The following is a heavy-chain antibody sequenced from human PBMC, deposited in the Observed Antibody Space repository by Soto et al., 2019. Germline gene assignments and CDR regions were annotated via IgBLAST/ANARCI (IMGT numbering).Heavy chain of an antibody. CDR3: ARGRRGYSCYVPFGY. Sequence: GASVKVSCKASGYTFTGYYMHWVRQAPGQGLEWMGWINPNSGGTNYAQKFQGRVTMTMDTSISTAYMELSRLRSDDTAVYYCARGRRGYSCYVPFGYWGQGTLVTVSS. V-gene: IGHV1-2*02. J-gene: IGHJ4*02. D-gene: IGHD5-12*01. CDR1: GYTFTGYY. CDR2: INPNSGGT.